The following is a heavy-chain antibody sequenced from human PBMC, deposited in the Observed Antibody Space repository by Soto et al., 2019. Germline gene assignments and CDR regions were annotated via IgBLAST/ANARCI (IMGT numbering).Heavy chain of an antibody. D-gene: IGHD6-6*01. CDR1: GGTFSSYA. CDR3: ARDRRMYSSSSGTTLNGSDYYYYGMDV. CDR2: IIPIFGTA. Sequence: SVKVSCKASGGTFSSYAISRVRQAPGQGLEWMGGIIPIFGTANYAQKFQGRVTITADESTSTAYMELSSLRSEDTAVYYCARDRRMYSSSSGTTLNGSDYYYYGMDVWGQGTTVTVSS. V-gene: IGHV1-69*13. J-gene: IGHJ6*02.